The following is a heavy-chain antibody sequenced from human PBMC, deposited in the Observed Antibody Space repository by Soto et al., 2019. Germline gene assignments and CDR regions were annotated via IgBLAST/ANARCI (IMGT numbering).Heavy chain of an antibody. CDR1: GYTFSMSG. V-gene: IGHV1-18*01. CDR3: AREGPRTYYYYGMDV. CDR2: ISGYNGKT. Sequence: QVQLVQSGAEVKKPGASVKVSCKSSGYTFSMSGISWVRQAPGQGLEWMGWISGYNGKTNYEQKFKDRITMTTDTSTNMAYMELRSLRSDDTAVYYCAREGPRTYYYYGMDVWGQGTTVTVSS. J-gene: IGHJ6*02.